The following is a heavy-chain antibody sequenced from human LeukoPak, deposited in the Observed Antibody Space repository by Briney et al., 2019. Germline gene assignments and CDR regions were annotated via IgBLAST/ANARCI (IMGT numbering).Heavy chain of an antibody. CDR1: GYTLTELS. D-gene: IGHD6-13*01. CDR2: FDPEDGET. J-gene: IGHJ6*02. Sequence: ASVKVSCKVSGYTLTELSMHWVRQAPGKGLEWMGGFDPEDGETIYAQKFQGRVTMTEDTSTDTAYMELSSLRSEDTAVYYCATGIAAAGRRYYYYGMDVWGQGTTVTVSS. V-gene: IGHV1-24*01. CDR3: ATGIAAAGRRYYYYGMDV.